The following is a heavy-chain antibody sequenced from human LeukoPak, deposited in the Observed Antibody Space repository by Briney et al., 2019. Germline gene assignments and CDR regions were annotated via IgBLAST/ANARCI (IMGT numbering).Heavy chain of an antibody. D-gene: IGHD2-15*01. Sequence: ASVKVSCKASGYTFTGYYMHWVRQAPGHGLEWMGWINPNSGGTNYAQKSQGRVTMTRDTSISTAYMELSRLRSDDTAVYYCARAELGYCSGGSCSLADYWGQGTLVTVSS. CDR1: GYTFTGYY. V-gene: IGHV1-2*02. CDR2: INPNSGGT. J-gene: IGHJ4*02. CDR3: ARAELGYCSGGSCSLADY.